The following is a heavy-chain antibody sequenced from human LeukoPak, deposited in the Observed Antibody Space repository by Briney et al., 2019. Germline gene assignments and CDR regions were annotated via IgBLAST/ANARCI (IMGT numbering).Heavy chain of an antibody. J-gene: IGHJ4*02. CDR2: ISSSGSTI. Sequence: GGSLRLSRAASGFTFSSYEMNWVRQAPGKGLEWVSYISSSGSTIYYADSVKGRFAISRDNAKNSLYLQMNSLRAEDTAVYYCARERIAAAYYFDYWGQGTLVTVSS. CDR1: GFTFSSYE. D-gene: IGHD6-13*01. V-gene: IGHV3-48*03. CDR3: ARERIAAAYYFDY.